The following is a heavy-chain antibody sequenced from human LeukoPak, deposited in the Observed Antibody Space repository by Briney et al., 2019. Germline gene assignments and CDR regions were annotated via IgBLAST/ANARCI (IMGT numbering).Heavy chain of an antibody. CDR1: GGSISSSSSY. D-gene: IGHD3-10*01. V-gene: IGHV4-39*01. J-gene: IGHJ4*02. CDR3: ARKPISYGSGTYWYYFDY. Sequence: SETLSPTCTVSGGSISSSSSYWGWIRQPPGKGLEWIASIYYSGNTYFNPSLKSRVTISVDPSNNQVSLKVSSVTAADTAVYYCARKPISYGSGTYWYYFDYWGQGTLVTVSS. CDR2: IYYSGNT.